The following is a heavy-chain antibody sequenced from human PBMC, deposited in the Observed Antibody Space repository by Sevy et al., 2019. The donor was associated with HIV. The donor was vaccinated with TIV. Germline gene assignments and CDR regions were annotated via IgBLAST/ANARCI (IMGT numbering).Heavy chain of an antibody. CDR2: IFPGDSDT. Sequence: GESLKISCKGSGYSFTTYWIGWVRQMPGKGLEWMGIIFPGDSDTRYSPSCQGQVTIPADNSISTAYLQWSSLKALDTAIYYCARARGIPHYYYGMDVWGQGTTVTVSS. J-gene: IGHJ6*02. CDR1: GYSFTTYW. V-gene: IGHV5-51*01. D-gene: IGHD1-26*01. CDR3: ARARGIPHYYYGMDV.